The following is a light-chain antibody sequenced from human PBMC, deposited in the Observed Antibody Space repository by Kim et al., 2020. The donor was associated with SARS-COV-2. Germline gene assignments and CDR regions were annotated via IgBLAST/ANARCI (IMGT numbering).Light chain of an antibody. CDR2: GAS. J-gene: IGKJ1*01. CDR3: QQYNTWPRT. CDR1: QSVSTY. V-gene: IGKV3-15*01. Sequence: VVPGERITLSCMARQSVSTYLAWYLQKPGQAPRLLIYGASTRATGIPAMFSGSGSGTEFTLTISSLQSEDSAVYYCQQYNTWPRTFGQGTKVDIK.